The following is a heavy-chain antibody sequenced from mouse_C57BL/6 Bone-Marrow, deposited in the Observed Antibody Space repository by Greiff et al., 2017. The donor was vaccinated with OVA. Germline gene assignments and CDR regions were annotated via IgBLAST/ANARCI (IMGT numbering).Heavy chain of an antibody. V-gene: IGHV14-4*01. CDR2: IDPENGDT. Sequence: VQLQQSGAELVRPGASVKLSCTASGFNIKDDYMHWVKQRPEQGLEWIGWIDPENGDTEYASKFQGKATITADTSSNTAYLQLSSLTSEDTAVYYCTTRAYYYGSSSYFDYWGQGTTLTVSS. D-gene: IGHD1-1*01. J-gene: IGHJ2*01. CDR3: TTRAYYYGSSSYFDY. CDR1: GFNIKDDY.